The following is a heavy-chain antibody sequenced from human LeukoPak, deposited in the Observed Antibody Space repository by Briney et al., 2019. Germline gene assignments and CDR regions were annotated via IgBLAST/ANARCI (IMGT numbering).Heavy chain of an antibody. CDR3: ARSPHILTGENFDY. Sequence: GASVKVSCKTSGYPFRNYDINWVRQATGQGLEWMGWINPHSGKTGYAQKFQGRVTMTTDTSASTAYMELSRLRSDDTAVYYCARSPHILTGENFDYWGQGTLVTVSS. CDR1: GYPFRNYD. V-gene: IGHV1-8*01. D-gene: IGHD3-9*01. CDR2: INPHSGKT. J-gene: IGHJ4*02.